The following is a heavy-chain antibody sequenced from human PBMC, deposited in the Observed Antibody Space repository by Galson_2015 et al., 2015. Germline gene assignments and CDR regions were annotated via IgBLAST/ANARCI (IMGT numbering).Heavy chain of an antibody. V-gene: IGHV3-9*01. D-gene: IGHD3-9*01. CDR1: GFTFDDYA. CDR3: AKDIARNYDVLTGTRRRKNYHYYGLDV. Sequence: SLRLSCAASGFTFDDYAMYWVRQAPGKGLEWVSTISWDSVRVDYAGSVEGRFTISRDNVKNSLYLQMNSLRPEDTALYYCAKDIARNYDVLTGTRRRKNYHYYGLDVWGQGTPVTVSS. CDR2: ISWDSVRV. J-gene: IGHJ6*02.